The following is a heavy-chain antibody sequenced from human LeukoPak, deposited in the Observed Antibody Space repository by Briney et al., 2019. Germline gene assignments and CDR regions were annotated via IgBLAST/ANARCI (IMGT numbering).Heavy chain of an antibody. Sequence: SETLSLTCTVSGGSISSYYWSWIRQPPGKGLEWIGSIYYSGSTYYNPSLKSRVTISVDTSKNQFSLKLSSVTAADTAVYYCARHVEMYPSYYFDYWGQGTLVTVSS. CDR3: ARHVEMYPSYYFDY. D-gene: IGHD5-24*01. CDR1: GGSISSYY. V-gene: IGHV4-59*05. J-gene: IGHJ4*02. CDR2: IYYSGST.